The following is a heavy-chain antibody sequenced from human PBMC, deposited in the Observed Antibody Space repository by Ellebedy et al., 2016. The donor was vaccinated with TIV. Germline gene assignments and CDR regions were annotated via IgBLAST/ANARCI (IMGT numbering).Heavy chain of an antibody. V-gene: IGHV3-11*01. Sequence: GGSLRLSCAASGFTFNDFYMAWIRQTPGRGLEWVSYISSTGGTTFYADSVKGRFTISRDYAKNSLYLHMNDLRAEDSAIYYCARDPNTGNAFEQYYFDHWGQGTLVTVSS. J-gene: IGHJ4*02. CDR1: GFTFNDFY. CDR3: ARDPNTGNAFEQYYFDH. D-gene: IGHD1-1*01. CDR2: ISSTGGTT.